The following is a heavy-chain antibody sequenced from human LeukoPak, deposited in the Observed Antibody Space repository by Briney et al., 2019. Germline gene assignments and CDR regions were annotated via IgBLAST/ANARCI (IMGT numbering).Heavy chain of an antibody. CDR3: ARMYLGYCSGGSCYPEYYFDY. J-gene: IGHJ4*02. V-gene: IGHV7-4-1*02. D-gene: IGHD2-15*01. CDR2: INTNTGNP. CDR1: GYTFTSYA. Sequence: ASVEVSCKASGYTFTSYAMNWVRQAPGQGLEWMGWINTNTGNPTYAQGFTGRFVFSLDTSVSTAYLQISSLKAEDTAVYYCARMYLGYCSGGSCYPEYYFDYWGQGTLVTVSS.